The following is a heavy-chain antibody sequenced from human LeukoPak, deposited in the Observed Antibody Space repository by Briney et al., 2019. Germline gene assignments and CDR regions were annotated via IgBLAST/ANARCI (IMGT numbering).Heavy chain of an antibody. V-gene: IGHV5-51*01. J-gene: IGHJ5*02. CDR1: GYSFTNYW. CDR2: IYPGDSNT. D-gene: IGHD5-12*01. Sequence: GESLKISCKGSGYSFTNYWIVWVRQMPGRGLEYMGFIYPGDSNTRYSPSFQGQLTISADKSISTAYLQWSSLKASNTAMYYCASHRISDYDSGVGWCDPWGQGTLVTVSS. CDR3: ASHRISDYDSGVGWCDP.